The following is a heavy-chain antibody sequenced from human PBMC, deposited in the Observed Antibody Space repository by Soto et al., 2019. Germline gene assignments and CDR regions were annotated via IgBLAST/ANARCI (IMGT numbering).Heavy chain of an antibody. D-gene: IGHD1-1*01. Sequence: EVQLLESGGGLVQPGGSLRLSCAASGITFSSYVMSWVRQAPGKGLKWVSTISGSGGTTNYADSVTGRFTISRDNSKNTLYLQMNSLRAEDTAVYYCEGTTGTESYLDDGCQVTLVTVSS. CDR1: GITFSSYV. CDR2: ISGSGGTT. V-gene: IGHV3-23*01. J-gene: IGHJ4*02. CDR3: EGTTGTESYLDD.